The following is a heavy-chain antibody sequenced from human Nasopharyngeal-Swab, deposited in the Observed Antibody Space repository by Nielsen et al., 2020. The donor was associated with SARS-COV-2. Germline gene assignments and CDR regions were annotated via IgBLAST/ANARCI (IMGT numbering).Heavy chain of an antibody. V-gene: IGHV1-2*06. Sequence: ASVKVSCKASGYTFTGYYMHWVRQAPGQGLEWMGRINPNSGGTNYAQKFQGRVTMTRDTSISTAYMELSRLRSDDAAVYYCAREPLRTHWFDPWGQGTLVTVSS. CDR1: GYTFTGYY. J-gene: IGHJ5*02. CDR2: INPNSGGT. D-gene: IGHD4-17*01. CDR3: AREPLRTHWFDP.